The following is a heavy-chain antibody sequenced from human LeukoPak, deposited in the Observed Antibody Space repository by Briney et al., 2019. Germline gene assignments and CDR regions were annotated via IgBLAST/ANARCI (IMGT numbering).Heavy chain of an antibody. D-gene: IGHD3-16*01. CDR3: ARGASPFGYYFDY. J-gene: IGHJ4*02. CDR2: IYYSGGT. CDR1: GGSISSGGNY. V-gene: IGHV4-31*03. Sequence: SETLSLTCTVSGGSISSGGNYWSWIRQHPGKGLQYMGYIYYSGGTYYNPSLQSRVTISVDTSKNQFSLKLSSVTAADTAVYFCARGASPFGYYFDYWGQGTLVTVS.